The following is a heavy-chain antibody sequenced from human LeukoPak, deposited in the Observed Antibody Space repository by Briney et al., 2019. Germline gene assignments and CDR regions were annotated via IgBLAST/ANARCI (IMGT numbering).Heavy chain of an antibody. CDR1: GFTVSSNY. Sequence: GGSLRLSCAASGFTVSSNYMRWVRQAPGKGLEWVSDIYSGGSTYYADSVKGRFTISRENSKNTLYMQQNSLRAEDTAIDYCAKGPYSDYGSGRAPFMDVWGQGTTVAVSP. J-gene: IGHJ6*01. D-gene: IGHD3-10*01. CDR2: IYSGGST. V-gene: IGHV3-53*01. CDR3: AKGPYSDYGSGRAPFMDV.